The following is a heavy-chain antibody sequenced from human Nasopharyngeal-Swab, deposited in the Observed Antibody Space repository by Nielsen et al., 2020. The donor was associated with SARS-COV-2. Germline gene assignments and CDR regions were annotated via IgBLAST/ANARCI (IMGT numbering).Heavy chain of an antibody. CDR1: GGSISSSSYY. J-gene: IGHJ5*02. D-gene: IGHD3-22*01. Sequence: SETLSLTCTVSGGSISSSSYYWGWIRQPPGKGLEWIGSIYYSGSTYYNSSLKSRVTISVDTSKNQFSLKLSSVTAADTAVYYCARPYYDSSGYDAWFDPWGQGILVTVSS. CDR3: ARPYYDSSGYDAWFDP. V-gene: IGHV4-39*01. CDR2: IYYSGST.